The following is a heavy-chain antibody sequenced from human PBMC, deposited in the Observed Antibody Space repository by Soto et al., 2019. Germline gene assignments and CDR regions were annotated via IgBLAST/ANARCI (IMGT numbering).Heavy chain of an antibody. CDR3: ARIAASGRGWDV. CDR2: IKQDGSEE. D-gene: IGHD6-13*01. Sequence: EVQLVESXGGLVXPGGSLRLSCVDSGFTFSSYWMSWVRQARVKGLEWVGNIKQDGSEENYVDSVKGRFTISRDNAKNSMYLQMNSLRAEDTAVYYCARIAASGRGWDVWGQGTTVVVSS. CDR1: GFTFSSYW. V-gene: IGHV3-7*01. J-gene: IGHJ6*02.